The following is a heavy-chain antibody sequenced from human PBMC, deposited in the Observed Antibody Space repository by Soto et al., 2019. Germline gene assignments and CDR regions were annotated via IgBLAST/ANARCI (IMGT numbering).Heavy chain of an antibody. CDR1: GGSFSGYY. CDR3: ARRYCSDSYCSYFDY. CDR2: INHSGST. Sequence: PSEALSLTCAVYGGSFSGYYWSWIRQPLGKGLEWIGEINHSGSTSYNPSLNSRVTTSVDTSKNQFSLRLSSVTAADTAIYYCARRYCSDSYCSYFDYWGRGTLVTVSS. D-gene: IGHD2-15*01. V-gene: IGHV4-34*01. J-gene: IGHJ4*02.